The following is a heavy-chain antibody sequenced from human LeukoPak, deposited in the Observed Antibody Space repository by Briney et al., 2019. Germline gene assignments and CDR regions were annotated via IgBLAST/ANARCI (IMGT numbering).Heavy chain of an antibody. Sequence: PSETLSLTCTVSGGSISSSSYYWGWIRQPPGKGLEWIGSIYYSGSTYYNPSLKSRVTMSVDTSKNQFSLKLSSVTAADTAVYYCAREAVYCSSTSCPWGQGTLVTVSS. CDR1: GGSISSSSYY. J-gene: IGHJ5*02. D-gene: IGHD2-2*01. V-gene: IGHV4-39*07. CDR3: AREAVYCSSTSCP. CDR2: IYYSGST.